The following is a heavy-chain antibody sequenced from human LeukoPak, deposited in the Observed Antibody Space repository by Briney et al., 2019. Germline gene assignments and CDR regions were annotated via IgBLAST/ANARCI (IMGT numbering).Heavy chain of an antibody. Sequence: GGSLRLSCAASGFTFNSYAMTWVIQAPGKGLEWVSSITGGGDTTYYADSVRGRFTISRDNSKNTLSLQINSLRAEDTAVYYCAKERSEVVVAATNYWGQGTLVTVSS. CDR1: GFTFNSYA. J-gene: IGHJ4*02. D-gene: IGHD2-15*01. CDR3: AKERSEVVVAATNY. V-gene: IGHV3-23*01. CDR2: ITGGGDTT.